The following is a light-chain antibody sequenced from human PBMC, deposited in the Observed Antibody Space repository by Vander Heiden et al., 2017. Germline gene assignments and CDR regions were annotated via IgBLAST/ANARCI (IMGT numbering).Light chain of an antibody. CDR3: SSYAGSNNLV. CDR1: SSDGGGYNY. Sequence: QSALTQPPSSSGSPGQSVTISCTGTSSDGGGYNYFSWYQPHPGKAPKLMIYEVSKRPSGVPDRFSGSKSGNTASLTVSGLQAEDEADYYCSSYAGSNNLVFGGGTKLTVL. J-gene: IGLJ2*01. V-gene: IGLV2-8*01. CDR2: EVS.